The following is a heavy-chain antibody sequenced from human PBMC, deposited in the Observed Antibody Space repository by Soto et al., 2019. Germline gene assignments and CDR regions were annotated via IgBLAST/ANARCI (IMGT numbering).Heavy chain of an antibody. CDR2: ISGSGGST. CDR3: VKGGEEQGGGYFDY. D-gene: IGHD3-16*01. J-gene: IGHJ4*02. Sequence: EVQLLESGGGLVQPGGSLRLSCAASGFTFSSYAMVRQAPGKGLEWVSAISGSGGSTYYADSVKGRFTISRDNSKNTLYLKMNSLRAEDTAVYYCVKGGEEQGGGYFDYWGQGTLVTVSS. V-gene: IGHV3-23*01. CDR1: GFTFSSYA.